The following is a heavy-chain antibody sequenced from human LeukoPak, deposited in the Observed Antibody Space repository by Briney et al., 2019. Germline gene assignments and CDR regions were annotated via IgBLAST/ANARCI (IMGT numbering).Heavy chain of an antibody. CDR2: IRYDGSNK. Sequence: GGSLRLSCAASGFTFSSYGMHWVRQAPGKGLEWVAFIRYDGSNKYYADSVKGRFTISRDNSKNTLYLQMNSLRAEDTAVFYCAKDQISGRIFGVITPDYWGQGTLVTVSS. D-gene: IGHD3-3*02. V-gene: IGHV3-30*02. J-gene: IGHJ4*02. CDR1: GFTFSSYG. CDR3: AKDQISGRIFGVITPDY.